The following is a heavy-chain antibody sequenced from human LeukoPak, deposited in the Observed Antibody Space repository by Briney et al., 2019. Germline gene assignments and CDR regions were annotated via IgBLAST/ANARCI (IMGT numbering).Heavy chain of an antibody. CDR3: ARDPFEL. D-gene: IGHD1-26*01. CDR2: ITQGGTDK. CDR1: GFPLSNHW. Sequence: GGSLRLSCAASGFPLSNHWMTWVRQAPGRGLEWVATITQGGTDKFYVDSVKGRFTISGDNAKNSLYLQMNSLRAEDTAVYYCARDPFELWGQGTLVTVSS. V-gene: IGHV3-7*01. J-gene: IGHJ4*02.